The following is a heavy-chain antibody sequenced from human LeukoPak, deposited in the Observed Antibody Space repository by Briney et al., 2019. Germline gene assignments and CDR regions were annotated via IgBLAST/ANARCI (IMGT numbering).Heavy chain of an antibody. D-gene: IGHD2-2*01. J-gene: IGHJ4*02. V-gene: IGHV1-3*01. CDR2: IDAGNGDT. CDR3: ARGSTSDWPLDH. Sequence: ASVKVSCKASGYTFTSYAMHWVRQAPGQRLEWMGWIDAGNGDTRYSQKFQGRVTITRDTSASTAYIELRSLRSEDTAMYYCARGSTSDWPLDHWGQETLVTISS. CDR1: GYTFTSYA.